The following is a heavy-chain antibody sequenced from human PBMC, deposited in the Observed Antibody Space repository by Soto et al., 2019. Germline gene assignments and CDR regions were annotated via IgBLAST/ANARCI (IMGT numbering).Heavy chain of an antibody. CDR2: IYYSGST. V-gene: IGHV4-59*01. J-gene: IGHJ6*02. CDR3: ARDLGGPYYYGSGRRYYGMDV. CDR1: GGSISSYY. D-gene: IGHD3-10*01. Sequence: QVQLQESGPGLVKPSETLSLTCTVSGGSISSYYWSWIRQPPGKGLEWIGYIYYSGSTNYNPSLKSRVTISVDTSKNQFSLKLSSVTAADTAVYYCARDLGGPYYYGSGRRYYGMDVWGQGTTVTVSS.